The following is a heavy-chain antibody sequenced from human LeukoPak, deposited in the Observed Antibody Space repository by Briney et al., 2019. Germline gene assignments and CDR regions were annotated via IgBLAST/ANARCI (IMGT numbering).Heavy chain of an antibody. CDR1: GYRFTSYW. CDR2: IYPGDSDT. D-gene: IGHD4-17*01. V-gene: IGHV5-51*01. Sequence: GESLKISCKGSGYRFTSYWIGWVRQMPGKGLEWMGIIYPGDSDTRYSPSFQGQVTISADKSISTAYLQWSSLKASDTAMYYCAREGTTDPYSGVYYYYMDVWGKGTTVIVSS. CDR3: AREGTTDPYSGVYYYYMDV. J-gene: IGHJ6*03.